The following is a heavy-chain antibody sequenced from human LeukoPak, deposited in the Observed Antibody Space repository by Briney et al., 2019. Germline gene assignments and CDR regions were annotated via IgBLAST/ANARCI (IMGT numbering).Heavy chain of an antibody. D-gene: IGHD7-27*01. CDR1: GFTFSSYW. Sequence: PGGSLRLSCAASGFTFSSYWMHWVRQAPGKGLVWVSRIDSDGSSTSYADSVKGRFTISRDNAKNTLYLQMNSLRAEDTAVYYCARGTGDPSFDHWGQGTLVTVSS. J-gene: IGHJ4*02. CDR3: ARGTGDPSFDH. CDR2: IDSDGSST. V-gene: IGHV3-74*01.